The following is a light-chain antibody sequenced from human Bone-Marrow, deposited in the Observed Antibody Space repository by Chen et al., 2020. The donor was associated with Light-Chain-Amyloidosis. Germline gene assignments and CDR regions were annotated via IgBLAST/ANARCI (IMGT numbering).Light chain of an antibody. J-gene: IGKJ4*01. CDR2: GSS. Sequence: EIVLTQSPGTLSLSPGEGANLSCRASQTISSNYLTWYQQKFGQAPRLLIYGSSSRATGIPDRFTGSGSGTDFTLTINRLEPEDFAMYYCQQYGTSPLTFGEGPRWRSN. CDR1: QTISSNY. CDR3: QQYGTSPLT. V-gene: IGKV3-20*01.